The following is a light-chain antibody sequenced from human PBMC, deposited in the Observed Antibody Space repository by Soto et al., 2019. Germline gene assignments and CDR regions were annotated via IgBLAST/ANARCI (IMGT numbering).Light chain of an antibody. Sequence: QSVLTQPPSASGSPGQSVTISCTGTSSDIGGYNYVSWYQQHPGKAPKLMIYEVSKRPSGVPDRFSGSKSGNTASLTVSGLQAEDEADYYCSSYANSNNRLFGGGTKVTVL. J-gene: IGLJ3*02. CDR3: SSYANSNNRL. V-gene: IGLV2-8*01. CDR1: SSDIGGYNY. CDR2: EVS.